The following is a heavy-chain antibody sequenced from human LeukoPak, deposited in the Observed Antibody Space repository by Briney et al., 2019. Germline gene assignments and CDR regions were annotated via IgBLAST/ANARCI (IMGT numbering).Heavy chain of an antibody. CDR1: GGSISSYY. CDR3: ASGGGYWAFDY. V-gene: IGHV4-59*08. D-gene: IGHD1-26*01. Sequence: SETLSLTCTVSGGSISSYYWSWIRQPPGKGLEWIGYIYYSGSTNYNPSLKSRVTISVDTSKNQFSLKLNSVTAADTAIYFCASGGGYWAFDYWGQGTLSPSPQ. J-gene: IGHJ4*02. CDR2: IYYSGST.